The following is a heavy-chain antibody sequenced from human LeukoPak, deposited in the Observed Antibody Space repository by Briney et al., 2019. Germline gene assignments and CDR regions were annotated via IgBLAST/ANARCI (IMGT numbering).Heavy chain of an antibody. Sequence: SVKVSCKASGGTFSSYAISWVRQAPGQGLEWMGGIIPIFGTANYAQKFQGRVTITADESTSTAYMELSSLRSEDTAVYYCASSTVRRYNTFDYWGQGTLVTVSS. V-gene: IGHV1-69*13. D-gene: IGHD4-17*01. J-gene: IGHJ4*02. CDR1: GGTFSSYA. CDR2: IIPIFGTA. CDR3: ASSTVRRYNTFDY.